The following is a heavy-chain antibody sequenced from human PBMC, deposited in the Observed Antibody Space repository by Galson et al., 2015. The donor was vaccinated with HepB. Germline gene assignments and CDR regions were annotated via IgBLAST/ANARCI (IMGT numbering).Heavy chain of an antibody. J-gene: IGHJ3*01. D-gene: IGHD3-3*01. Sequence: SLRLSCAASGFTVSGKDMNWVRQAPGKGLEWVSVIYSGGTTYYADSVKGRFTISRDNSNNSLYLQMNNLRADDTAVYYCARERRFGVVIGAFDVWGQGTVVTVSS. CDR1: GFTVSGKD. V-gene: IGHV3-53*01. CDR3: ARERRFGVVIGAFDV. CDR2: IYSGGTT.